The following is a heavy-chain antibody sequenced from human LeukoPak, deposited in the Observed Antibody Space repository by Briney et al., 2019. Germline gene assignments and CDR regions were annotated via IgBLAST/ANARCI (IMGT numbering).Heavy chain of an antibody. CDR1: GFTFSSYG. Sequence: GGSLRLSCAASGFTFSSYGMSWVRQAPGKGLEWVSAISGSGGSTYYADSVKGRFTISRDNSKNTLYLQMNSLRAEDTAVYYCAKTPRYYYGSSGFDPWGQGTLVTVSS. J-gene: IGHJ5*02. CDR3: AKTPRYYYGSSGFDP. CDR2: ISGSGGST. V-gene: IGHV3-23*01. D-gene: IGHD3-10*01.